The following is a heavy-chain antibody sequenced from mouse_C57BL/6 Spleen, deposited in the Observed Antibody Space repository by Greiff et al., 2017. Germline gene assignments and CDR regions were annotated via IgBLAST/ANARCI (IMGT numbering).Heavy chain of an antibody. CDR2: IYPGDGDT. J-gene: IGHJ4*01. CDR3: ARSRSGYDYMDY. D-gene: IGHD3-2*02. Sequence: QVQLQQSGPELVKPGASVKISCKASGYAFSSSWMNWVKQRPGKGLEWIGRIYPGDGDTNYNGKFKGKATLTADKSSSTAYMQLSSLTSEDSAVYFCARSRSGYDYMDYWGQGTSVTVSS. V-gene: IGHV1-82*01. CDR1: GYAFSSSW.